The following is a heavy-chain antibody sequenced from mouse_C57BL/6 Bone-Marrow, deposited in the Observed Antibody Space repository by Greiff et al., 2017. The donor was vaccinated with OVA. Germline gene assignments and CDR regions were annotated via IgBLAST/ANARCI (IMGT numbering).Heavy chain of an antibody. J-gene: IGHJ1*03. D-gene: IGHD4-1*01. V-gene: IGHV5-2*01. CDR1: EYEFPSHD. Sequence: EVQGVESGGGLVQPGESLKLSCESNEYEFPSHDMSWVRKTPEKRLELVAAINSDGGSTYYPDTMERRFIISRDNTKKTLYLQMSSLRSEDTALYYSARRGLTGIYWYFDVWGTGTTVTVSS. CDR3: ARRGLTGIYWYFDV. CDR2: INSDGGST.